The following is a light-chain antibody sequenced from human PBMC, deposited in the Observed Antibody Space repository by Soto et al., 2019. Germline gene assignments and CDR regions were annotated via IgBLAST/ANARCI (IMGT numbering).Light chain of an antibody. J-gene: IGKJ1*01. CDR1: QSVRSN. V-gene: IGKV3-15*01. Sequence: EIVMTQSPATLSASPGERVTLSCRASQSVRSNLAWSQQKSGQAPSLLIYGASTRAAGVPDRFSGSGSGTEFTLTISSLQSEDFSVYYCQHYDHWPLPCGQGTKVEIK. CDR2: GAS. CDR3: QHYDHWPLP.